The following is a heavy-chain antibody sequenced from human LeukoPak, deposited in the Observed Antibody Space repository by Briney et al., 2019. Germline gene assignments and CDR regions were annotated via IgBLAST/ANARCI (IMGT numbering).Heavy chain of an antibody. CDR2: IYTSGST. CDR1: GGSISSGSYY. Sequence: SQTLSLTCTVSGGSISSGSYYWSWLRQPAGTGLEWIGRIYTSGSTNYNPSLKSRVTISVDTSKNQFSLKLSSVTAADTAVYYCARSSGIAAAGPYYYYYYGMDVWGQGTTVTVSS. D-gene: IGHD6-13*01. V-gene: IGHV4-61*02. J-gene: IGHJ6*02. CDR3: ARSSGIAAAGPYYYYYYGMDV.